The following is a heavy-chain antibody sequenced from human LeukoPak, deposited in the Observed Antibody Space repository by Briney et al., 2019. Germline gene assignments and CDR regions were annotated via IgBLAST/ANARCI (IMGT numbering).Heavy chain of an antibody. Sequence: SETLSLTCTVSGGSISSGGYYWSWIRQHPGKGLEWIGYIYYSGSTYYNSSLKSRVTISVDTSKNQFSLKLSSVTAADTAVYYRARTDYGVDDYWGQGTLVTVSS. J-gene: IGHJ4*02. CDR3: ARTDYGVDDY. V-gene: IGHV4-31*03. CDR1: GGSISSGGYY. D-gene: IGHD4-17*01. CDR2: IYYSGST.